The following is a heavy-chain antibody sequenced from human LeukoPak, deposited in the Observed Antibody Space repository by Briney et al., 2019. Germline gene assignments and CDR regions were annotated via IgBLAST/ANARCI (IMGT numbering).Heavy chain of an antibody. J-gene: IGHJ4*02. D-gene: IGHD2-21*02. CDR1: GFTFSSYS. CDR2: ISSSSSYI. V-gene: IGHV3-21*01. Sequence: PGGSLRLSCAASGFTFSSYSMNWVRQAPGMGLEWVSSISSSSSYIYYADSVKGRLTISRDNAKNSLYLQMNSLRAEDTAVYYCARGCGGDCYSGHDYWGQGTLVTVSS. CDR3: ARGCGGDCYSGHDY.